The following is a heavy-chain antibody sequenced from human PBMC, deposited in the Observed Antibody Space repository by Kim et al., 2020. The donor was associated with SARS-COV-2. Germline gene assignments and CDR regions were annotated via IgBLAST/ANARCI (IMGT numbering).Heavy chain of an antibody. D-gene: IGHD2-15*01. J-gene: IGHJ6*02. CDR3: ASSGGYYYGMDV. V-gene: IGHV4-59*01. Sequence: NSNPSLNDQVTISVDTSKNQFSLKLSSLTAADTAVYYCASSGGYYYGMDVWGQGTTVTVSS.